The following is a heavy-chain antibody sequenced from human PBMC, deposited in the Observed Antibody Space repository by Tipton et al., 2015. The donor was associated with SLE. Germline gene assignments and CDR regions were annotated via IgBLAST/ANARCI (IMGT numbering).Heavy chain of an antibody. CDR2: IYTGGST. D-gene: IGHD1-26*01. CDR3: ARGWVVGASDAFDI. J-gene: IGHJ3*02. V-gene: IGHV4-61*02. CDR1: GGSISSGSYY. Sequence: TLSLTCTVSGGSISSGSYYWSWIRQPAGKGLEWIVRIYTGGSTNYNPSLKSRVTISVDTSKDQFSLKLRSVTAADMAVYYCARGWVVGASDAFDIWGQGTMVTVPS.